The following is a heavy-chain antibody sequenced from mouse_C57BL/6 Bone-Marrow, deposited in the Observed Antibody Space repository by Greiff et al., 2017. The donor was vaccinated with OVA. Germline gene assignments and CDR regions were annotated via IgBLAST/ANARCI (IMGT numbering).Heavy chain of an antibody. D-gene: IGHD4-1*01. V-gene: IGHV1-53*01. CDR1: GYTFTSYW. CDR2: INPSNGGT. J-gene: IGHJ4*01. Sequence: QVQLQQPGTILVKPGASVMLSCKASGYTFTSYWLHWVKQRSGQGLEWIGNINPSNGGTNYNEKFKSKATLTVVKSSSTAYLQLSSLTSEDSAVYYCARELGRGTMDYWGQGTSGTVSS. CDR3: ARELGRGTMDY.